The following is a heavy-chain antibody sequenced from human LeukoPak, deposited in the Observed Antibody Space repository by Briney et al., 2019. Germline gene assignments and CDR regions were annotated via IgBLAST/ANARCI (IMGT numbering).Heavy chain of an antibody. CDR1: GGSIGSYY. CDR3: ATRDYGDYIDPFDI. J-gene: IGHJ3*02. CDR2: MYYSGST. Sequence: PSETLSLTCTVSGGSIGSYYWSWIRQPPGKGLEWIGYMYYSGSTNYNPSLKSRVTISVDTSKNQFSLKLSSVTAADTAVYYCATRDYGDYIDPFDIWGQGTMVTVSS. V-gene: IGHV4-59*01. D-gene: IGHD4-17*01.